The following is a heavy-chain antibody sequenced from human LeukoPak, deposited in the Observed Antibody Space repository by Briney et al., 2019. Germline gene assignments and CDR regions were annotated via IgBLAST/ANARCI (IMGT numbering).Heavy chain of an antibody. D-gene: IGHD6-13*01. CDR2: INHSGST. CDR1: GGSFSGYY. Sequence: SETLSLTCAVYGGSFSGYYWSWIRQPPGKGLEWVGEINHSGSTNYNPSLKSRVTISVDTSKNQFSLKLSSVTAADTAVYYCARGGSSWYPYYYYYYYMDVWGKGTTVTISS. J-gene: IGHJ6*03. V-gene: IGHV4-34*01. CDR3: ARGGSSWYPYYYYYYYMDV.